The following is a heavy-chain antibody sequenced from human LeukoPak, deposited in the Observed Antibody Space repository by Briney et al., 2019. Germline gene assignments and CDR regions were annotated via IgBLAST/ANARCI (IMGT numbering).Heavy chain of an antibody. CDR3: ANRAGYAFAL. Sequence: GGSLRLSCAASGFTFSSSGMSWVRQAPGKGLEWVSSIVGSGDTTFYADSVKGRFTISRDNSKNTLYLQMNSLRAEDTAIYYCANRAGYAFALWGQGTMATVSS. V-gene: IGHV3-23*01. CDR1: GFTFSSSG. J-gene: IGHJ3*01. D-gene: IGHD3-10*01. CDR2: IVGSGDTT.